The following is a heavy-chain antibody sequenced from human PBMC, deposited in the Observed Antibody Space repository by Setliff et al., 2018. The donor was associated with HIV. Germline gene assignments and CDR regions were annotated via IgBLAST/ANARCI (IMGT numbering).Heavy chain of an antibody. CDR1: GDTAFY. CDR2: IHASGKT. J-gene: IGHJ4*02. D-gene: IGHD2-21*02. V-gene: IGHV4-4*09. CDR3: ATLDPSGGNFLAY. Sequence: LSLTCTVSGDTAFYWNWIRQPPGKGLEWIGYIHASGKTNYNPSLKSRVTLALDTSEMHFSLHLTSVTAADTAVYYCATLDPSGGNFLAYWGQGTLVTVSS.